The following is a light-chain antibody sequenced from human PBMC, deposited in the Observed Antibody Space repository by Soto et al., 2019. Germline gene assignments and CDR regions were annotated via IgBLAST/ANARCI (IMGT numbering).Light chain of an antibody. V-gene: IGKV3D-11*02. CDR2: DAS. CDR1: QSVSSY. J-gene: IGKJ5*01. CDR3: QQRSNCPIT. Sequence: VLTQSPATLSLSPGERATLSCRASQSVSSYLAWYQQKPGQAPRLLIYDASNRATGIPARFSGSGPGTDFTLTISSLEPEDFAVYYCQQRSNCPITFGQGTRLEIK.